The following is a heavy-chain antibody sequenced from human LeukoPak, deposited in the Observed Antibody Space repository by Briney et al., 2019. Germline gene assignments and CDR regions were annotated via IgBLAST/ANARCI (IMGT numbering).Heavy chain of an antibody. CDR3: AKDPVLRYFDWSGGMDV. V-gene: IGHV3-48*01. D-gene: IGHD3-9*01. Sequence: PGGSLRLSCAASGFTFSSYSMNWVRQAPGKGLEWVSYISSSSSTIYYADSVKGRFTISRDNSKNTLYLQMNSLRAEDTAVYYCAKDPVLRYFDWSGGMDVWGQGTTVTVSS. CDR1: GFTFSSYS. J-gene: IGHJ6*02. CDR2: ISSSSSTI.